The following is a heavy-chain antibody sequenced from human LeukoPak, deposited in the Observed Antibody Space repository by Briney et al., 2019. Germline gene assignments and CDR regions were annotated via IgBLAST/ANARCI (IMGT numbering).Heavy chain of an antibody. CDR1: GYSFTSYY. Sequence: ASVKVSCKASGYSFTSYYMHWVRQAPGQGLEWMGWINPNSGGTHYAQKFQGRVTMTRDTSISTAYMELSRLRSDDTAVYYCARGPVVLVPAAIFNWFDPWGQGPLVTVSS. V-gene: IGHV1-2*02. CDR3: ARGPVVLVPAAIFNWFDP. D-gene: IGHD2-2*01. CDR2: INPNSGGT. J-gene: IGHJ5*02.